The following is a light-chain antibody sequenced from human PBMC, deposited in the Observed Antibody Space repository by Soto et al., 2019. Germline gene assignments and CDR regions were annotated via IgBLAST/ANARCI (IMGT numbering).Light chain of an antibody. CDR2: LNSDGSH. CDR1: SGQSSYA. J-gene: IGLJ3*02. CDR3: QTWGTGIQV. Sequence: QLVLTQSPSASASLGASVNLTCTLSSGQSSYAIAWHQQQPEKGPRYLMKLNSDGSHSKGDGIPDRFSGSSSGAERYLTISSLQSEDEADYYCQTWGTGIQVFGGGTKLTVL. V-gene: IGLV4-69*01.